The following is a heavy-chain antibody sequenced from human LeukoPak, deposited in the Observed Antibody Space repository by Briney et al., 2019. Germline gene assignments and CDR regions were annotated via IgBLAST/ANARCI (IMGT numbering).Heavy chain of an antibody. CDR3: AKDRYYYDSSGYFDY. CDR2: ISYDGSNK. CDR1: GFTFSSYG. D-gene: IGHD3-22*01. V-gene: IGHV3-30*18. J-gene: IGHJ4*02. Sequence: GGSLRLSWAASGFTFSSYGMHWVRQAPGKGLEWVAVISYDGSNKYYADSVKGRFTISRDNSKNTLYLQMNSLRAEDTAVYYCAKDRYYYDSSGYFDYWGQGTLVTVSS.